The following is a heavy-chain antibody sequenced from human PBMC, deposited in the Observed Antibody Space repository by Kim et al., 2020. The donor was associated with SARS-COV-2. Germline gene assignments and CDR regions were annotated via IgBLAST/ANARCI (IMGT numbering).Heavy chain of an antibody. D-gene: IGHD2-21*02. V-gene: IGHV3-21*01. CDR2: ISSSSSYI. Sequence: GGSLRLSCAASGFTFSSYSMNWVRQAPGKGLEWVSSISSSSSYIYYADSVKGRFTISRDNAKNSLYLQMNSLRAEDTAVYYCARVGWDILAYCGGDCLSDYYYYYGMDVWGQGTTVTVSS. CDR1: GFTFSSYS. J-gene: IGHJ6*02. CDR3: ARVGWDILAYCGGDCLSDYYYYYGMDV.